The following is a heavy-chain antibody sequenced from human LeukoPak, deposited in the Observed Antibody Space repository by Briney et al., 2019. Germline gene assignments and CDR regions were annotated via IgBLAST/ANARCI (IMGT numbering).Heavy chain of an antibody. V-gene: IGHV4-34*01. D-gene: IGHD6-6*01. Sequence: KPSETLSLTCAVYGGSFSGYYWGWIRQPPGKGLEWIGEINHSGSTNYNPSLKSRVTISVDTSKNQFSLKLSSVTAADTAVYYCARIAARTPYYYYYGMDVWGQGTTVTVSS. CDR3: ARIAARTPYYYYYGMDV. CDR1: GGSFSGYY. J-gene: IGHJ6*02. CDR2: INHSGST.